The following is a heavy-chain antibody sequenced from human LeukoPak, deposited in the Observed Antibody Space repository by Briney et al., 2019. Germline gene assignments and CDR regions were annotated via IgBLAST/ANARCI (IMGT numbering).Heavy chain of an antibody. CDR2: IYYTGTN. V-gene: IGHV4-39*01. Sequence: TSETLSLTCNVSGDSVTGTNHYWGCIRQPPGKGLEWIGTIYYTGTNYYHPYLKSRGTISVGTSWKQFFLKLRCVTAADTAMYYCARQDYRRAFYYVSGGSLRGGVTLGPWVQGTMVTVS. CDR3: ARQDYRRAFYYVSGGSLRGGVTLGP. CDR1: GDSVTGTNHY. J-gene: IGHJ5*02. D-gene: IGHD3-22*01.